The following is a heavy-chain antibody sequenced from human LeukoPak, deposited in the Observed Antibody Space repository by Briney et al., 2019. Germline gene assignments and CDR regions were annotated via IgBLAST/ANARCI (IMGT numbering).Heavy chain of an antibody. Sequence: PSETLSLTCAVYGGSFSGYYWSWIRQPPGKGLEWIGEINHSGSTNYNPSLKSRVTISVDTSKNQFSLKLSSVTAADTAVYYCARRPLKLLRYFDWLYDYWGQGTLVTVSS. D-gene: IGHD3-9*01. CDR1: GGSFSGYY. J-gene: IGHJ4*02. CDR2: INHSGST. V-gene: IGHV4-34*01. CDR3: ARRPLKLLRYFDWLYDY.